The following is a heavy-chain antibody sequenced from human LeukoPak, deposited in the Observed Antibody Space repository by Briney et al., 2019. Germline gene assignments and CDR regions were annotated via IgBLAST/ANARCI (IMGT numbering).Heavy chain of an antibody. CDR2: ISSSSSYI. CDR3: ARAKYYYGSGSYSY. J-gene: IGHJ4*02. CDR1: GFTFSSYS. V-gene: IGHV3-21*01. Sequence: GGSLRLSCPVSGFTFSSYSMNWVRQAPGKGLEWVSSISSSSSYIYYADSVKGRFTISRDNAKNSLYLQMNSLRAEDTAVYYCARAKYYYGSGSYSYWGQGTLVTVSS. D-gene: IGHD3-10*01.